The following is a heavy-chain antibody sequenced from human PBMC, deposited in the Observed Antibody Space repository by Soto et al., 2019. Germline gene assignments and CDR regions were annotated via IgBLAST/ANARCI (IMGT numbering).Heavy chain of an antibody. D-gene: IGHD3-9*01. V-gene: IGHV1-46*01. CDR3: ARDGHYDILTGYRPADYYYGMDV. CDR2: INPSGGST. CDR1: GDAFTSYY. Sequence: GASAKVSCKASGDAFTSYYLHWVRQAPGQGLEWMGIINPSGGSTSYAQKFQGRVTMTRDTSTSTVYMELSSLRSEDTAVYYCARDGHYDILTGYRPADYYYGMDVWGKGTTDTVTP. J-gene: IGHJ6*04.